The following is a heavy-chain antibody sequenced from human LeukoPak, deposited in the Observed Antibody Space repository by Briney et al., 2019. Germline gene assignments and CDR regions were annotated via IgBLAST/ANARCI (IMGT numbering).Heavy chain of an antibody. CDR2: IKDDGSEK. CDR1: GFTFTSYW. V-gene: IGHV3-7*01. D-gene: IGHD3-16*02. CDR3: ARVLRSYCCAFDI. Sequence: PGGSLRLSCAASGFTFTSYWMSWVRQVPGKGLERVAIIKDDGSEKLYVDSVKGRFTISRDDAENSLSLQMNSLRVEDTAVYYCARVLRSYCCAFDIWGQGTMVTVSS. J-gene: IGHJ3*02.